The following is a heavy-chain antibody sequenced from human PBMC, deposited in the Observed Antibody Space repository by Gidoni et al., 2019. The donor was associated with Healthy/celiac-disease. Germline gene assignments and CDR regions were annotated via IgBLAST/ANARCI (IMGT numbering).Heavy chain of an antibody. CDR2: TSYSSKCYN. CDR1: GDSVSSNSAA. V-gene: IGHV6-1*01. D-gene: IGHD6-19*01. CDR3: ARGGPSIAVAARFYYSGMYV. J-gene: IGHJ6*02. Sequence: QVQLQQSGPGLVKPSQTLSLTCAIAGDSVSSNSAAWNWIRQSPSRGLEWLGRTSYSSKCYNDYAVSVKSLITITPDTSKNQFSLQLNSVTPDYTAVYYCARGGPSIAVAARFYYSGMYVWGQGTTVTVSS.